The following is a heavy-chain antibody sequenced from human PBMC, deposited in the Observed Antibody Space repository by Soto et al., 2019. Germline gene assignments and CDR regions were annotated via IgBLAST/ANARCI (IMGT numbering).Heavy chain of an antibody. D-gene: IGHD5-18*01. CDR1: GGTFSTYA. Sequence: QVQLVQSGAEVKKPESSVKVSRKAPGGTFSTYAISWVRQAPGQGLEWMGGIIPMFGTAKYAQRFQDRVTITADESTNTVYMELSSLRSEDTAVYFCASGIQLWLRRINNGYSRWGQGTLVTVSS. V-gene: IGHV1-69*12. J-gene: IGHJ4*02. CDR3: ASGIQLWLRRINNGYSR. CDR2: IIPMFGTA.